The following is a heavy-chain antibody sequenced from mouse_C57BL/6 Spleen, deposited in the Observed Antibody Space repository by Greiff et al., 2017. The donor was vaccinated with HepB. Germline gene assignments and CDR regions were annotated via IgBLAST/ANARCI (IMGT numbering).Heavy chain of an antibody. CDR2: IDPANGNT. D-gene: IGHD1-1*01. J-gene: IGHJ4*01. Sequence: VQLKESVAELVRPGASVKLSCTASGFNIKNTYMHWVKQRPEQGLEWIGRIDPANGNTKYAPKFQGKATITADTSSNPAYLQLSSLTSEETAISYCARSVHYYAMDYWGQGTSVTVSS. V-gene: IGHV14-3*01. CDR1: GFNIKNTY. CDR3: ARSVHYYAMDY.